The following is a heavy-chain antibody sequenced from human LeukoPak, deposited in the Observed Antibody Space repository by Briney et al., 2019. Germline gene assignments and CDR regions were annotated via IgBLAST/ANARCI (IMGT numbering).Heavy chain of an antibody. J-gene: IGHJ5*02. CDR2: IFHSGSS. Sequence: PSETLSLTCAVSGDSISSGDYSWSWIRQPSGKGLEWIGYIFHSGSSYYNPSLKSRVTISVDKSKNQFSLRLTSVTAADTAVYYCARELWFVNAPGSWFDPCGQGTLVTVSS. V-gene: IGHV4-30-2*01. D-gene: IGHD3-10*01. CDR3: ARELWFVNAPGSWFDP. CDR1: GDSISSGDYS.